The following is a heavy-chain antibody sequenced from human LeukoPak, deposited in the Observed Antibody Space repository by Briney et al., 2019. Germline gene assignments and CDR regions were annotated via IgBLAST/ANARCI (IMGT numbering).Heavy chain of an antibody. Sequence: ASVKVSCKASGYTFTSYGISWVRQAPGQGLEWMGWINPNSGGTNYAQKFQGRVTMTRDTSISTAYMELSRLRSDDTAVYYCARVSLWFGELVNWGQGTLVTVSS. V-gene: IGHV1-2*02. CDR3: ARVSLWFGELVN. D-gene: IGHD3-10*01. CDR1: GYTFTSYG. J-gene: IGHJ4*02. CDR2: INPNSGGT.